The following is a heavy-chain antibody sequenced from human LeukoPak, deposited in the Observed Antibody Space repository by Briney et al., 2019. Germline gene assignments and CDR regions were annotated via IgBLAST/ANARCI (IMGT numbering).Heavy chain of an antibody. CDR2: FYYSRTT. V-gene: IGHV4-59*07. D-gene: IGHD6-13*01. Sequence: SDTLSLTCTVSGGSIGTYSWNWIRQPPGKGLEWLGYFYYSRTTNYNPSLKSRVTISVDASKNQFSLKLSSVTAADTAVYYCARGVYIAAAQYGYWGQGTLVTVSP. CDR1: GGSIGTYS. CDR3: ARGVYIAAAQYGY. J-gene: IGHJ4*02.